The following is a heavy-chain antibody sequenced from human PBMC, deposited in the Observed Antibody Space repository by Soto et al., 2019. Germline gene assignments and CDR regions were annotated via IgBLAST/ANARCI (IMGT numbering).Heavy chain of an antibody. CDR3: ARFQSQRGFDP. J-gene: IGHJ5*02. CDR1: GYSFTSYW. CDR2: IDPSDSYT. D-gene: IGHD6-25*01. V-gene: IGHV5-10-1*01. Sequence: GESLKISCKGSGYSFTSYWITWVRQMPGKGLEWMGRIDPSDSYTNYSPSFQGHVTISVDKTISTAYLQWSSLKASDTAMYYCARFQSQRGFDPWGHGTLVTVSS.